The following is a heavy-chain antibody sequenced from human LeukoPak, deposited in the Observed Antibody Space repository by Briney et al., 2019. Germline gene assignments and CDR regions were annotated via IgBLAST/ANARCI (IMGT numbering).Heavy chain of an antibody. J-gene: IGHJ4*02. Sequence: KTGGSLRLSCAASGFTFSSYAMGWIRQPPGKGLEWIGSIYYSGSTYYNPSLKSRVTISVDTSKNQFSLKLSSVTAADTAVYYCARRWIQLWFDYWGQGTLVTVSS. CDR1: GFTFSSYA. CDR3: ARRWIQLWFDY. CDR2: IYYSGST. D-gene: IGHD5-18*01. V-gene: IGHV4-39*01.